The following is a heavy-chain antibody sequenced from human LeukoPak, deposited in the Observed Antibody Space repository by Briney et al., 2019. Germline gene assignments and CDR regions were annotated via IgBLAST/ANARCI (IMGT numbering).Heavy chain of an antibody. Sequence: PSETLSLTCAVYGGSFSGYFWSWIRQAPGKGLEWIGEINHSGSTNYNPSLKSRVTISVDTSKNHFSLRLSSVTAADTAVYYCARGRYDYFGIRGADSFDIWGQGTMVTVSS. D-gene: IGHD5-12*01. CDR2: INHSGST. CDR3: ARGRYDYFGIRGADSFDI. CDR1: GGSFSGYF. J-gene: IGHJ3*02. V-gene: IGHV4-34*01.